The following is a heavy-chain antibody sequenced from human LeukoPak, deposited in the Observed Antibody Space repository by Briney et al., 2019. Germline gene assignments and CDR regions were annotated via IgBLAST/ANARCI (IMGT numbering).Heavy chain of an antibody. D-gene: IGHD3-10*01. CDR3: AKRGVVIRAVIIVGFHKEAYYFDY. CDR1: GFTFNTLA. V-gene: IGHV3-23*01. Sequence: PGGSLRLSCAASGFTFNTLAMSWARQAPGKGLEWVAAINARGFITYYADSVKGRFTISRDNSKNTLFLQMNSLRAEDTAVYFCAKRGVVIRAVIIVGFHKEAYYFDYWGQGALVTVSS. J-gene: IGHJ4*02. CDR2: INARGFIT.